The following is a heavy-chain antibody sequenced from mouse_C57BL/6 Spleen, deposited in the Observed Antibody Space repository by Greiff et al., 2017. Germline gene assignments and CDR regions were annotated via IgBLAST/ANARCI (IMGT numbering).Heavy chain of an antibody. J-gene: IGHJ4*01. V-gene: IGHV5-6*01. CDR3: ARHYGNYYAMDY. Sequence: EVQLQESGGDLVKPGGSLKLSCAASGFTFSSYGMSWVRQTPDKRLEWVATISSGGSYTYYPDSVKGRFTISRDNAKNTLYLQMSSLKSEDTAMYYCARHYGNYYAMDYCGQGTSVTVSS. CDR2: ISSGGSYT. CDR1: GFTFSSYG. D-gene: IGHD2-1*01.